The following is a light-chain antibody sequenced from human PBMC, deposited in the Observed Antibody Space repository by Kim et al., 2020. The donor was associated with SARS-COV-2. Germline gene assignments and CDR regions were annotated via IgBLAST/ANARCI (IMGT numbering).Light chain of an antibody. CDR2: DAS. CDR1: QSVSSH. Sequence: PPGGRATHSCRARQSVSSHLAWYQQKPGQAPRLLIYDASNRATGIPARFRGSGSGTDFTLTISSLEPEDFAVYYCQQRSNWPPITFGQGTRLEIK. V-gene: IGKV3-11*01. J-gene: IGKJ5*01. CDR3: QQRSNWPPIT.